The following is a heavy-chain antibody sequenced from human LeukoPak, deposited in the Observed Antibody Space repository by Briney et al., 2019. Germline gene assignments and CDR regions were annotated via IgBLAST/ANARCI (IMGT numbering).Heavy chain of an antibody. CDR1: GFTCSSYG. CDR3: ARDPGSSSYYYYYYMDV. V-gene: IGHV3-30*02. J-gene: IGHJ6*03. D-gene: IGHD6-13*01. Sequence: GGSRRLSCAAAGFTCSSYGMHWVRQAPGKGLEWVAFIRYDGSNKYYADSVKGRFIISRDNSKNTLYLQMNSLRAEDTAVYYCARDPGSSSYYYYYYMDVWGKGTTVTVSS. CDR2: IRYDGSNK.